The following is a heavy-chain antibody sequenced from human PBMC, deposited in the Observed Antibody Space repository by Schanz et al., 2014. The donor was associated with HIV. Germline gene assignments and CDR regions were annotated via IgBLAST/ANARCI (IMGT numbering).Heavy chain of an antibody. CDR3: ARDQVKRGYSDGYYYGMDV. CDR1: GFSFSDYY. V-gene: IGHV3-11*01. J-gene: IGHJ6*01. Sequence: QVQLVQSGGGLVLPGQSLSLSCVGSGFSFSDYYMSWVLQAPGNGLEWLTYMSGSGRTSYYVDSVKGRFTISRDNAKSSLYLQMNGLTEDDTAVYYCARDQVKRGYSDGYYYGMDVWGQGTTVTVSP. D-gene: IGHD5-18*01. CDR2: MSGSGRTS.